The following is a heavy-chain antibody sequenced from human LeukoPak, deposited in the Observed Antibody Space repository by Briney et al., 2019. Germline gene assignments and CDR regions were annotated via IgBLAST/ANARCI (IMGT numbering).Heavy chain of an antibody. J-gene: IGHJ4*02. V-gene: IGHV3-74*01. CDR1: GFTFSNYW. CDR2: INTDGSRT. CDR3: ARSAGMVDY. Sequence: PGGSLRLSCAASGFTFSNYWMHWVRQAPGKGLVWVSRINTDGSRTTYADSVRGRFTISRDNAKNTLYLLMNTLRAEDTAVYYCARSAGMVDYWGQGTLVTVSS.